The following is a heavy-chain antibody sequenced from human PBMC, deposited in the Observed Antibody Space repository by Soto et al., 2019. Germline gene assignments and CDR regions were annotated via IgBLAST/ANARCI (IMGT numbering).Heavy chain of an antibody. V-gene: IGHV1-69*12. J-gene: IGHJ6*02. CDR3: ARDNDRPQLGGNYYYILDV. D-gene: IGHD1-1*01. CDR2: SMPIFRTP. CDR1: GGTFRNSA. Sequence: QVQLEQSGAEVKKPGSSVKVSCKASGGTFRNSAISWVRQAPGQGLEWMGGSMPIFRTPDYAQKIEGRVTSTADESTSRAYMELSGLRADDTAVYYCARDNDRPQLGGNYYYILDVWGPGTTVTVSS.